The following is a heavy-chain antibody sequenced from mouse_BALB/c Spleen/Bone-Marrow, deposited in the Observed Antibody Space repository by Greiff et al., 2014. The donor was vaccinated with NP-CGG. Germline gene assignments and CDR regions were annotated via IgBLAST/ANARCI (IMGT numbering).Heavy chain of an antibody. Sequence: EVMLVESGGGLVQPGGSRKLSCAASGFTFSSFGMHWVRQAPEKGLEWVAYISSGSSTIYYADTVLGRFTISRDNTKNTLFLQMASLRSEDTAMYYCARSGSGSGYFDYWGQGTTLTVSS. D-gene: IGHD1-1*01. CDR3: ARSGSGSGYFDY. J-gene: IGHJ2*01. V-gene: IGHV5-17*02. CDR2: ISSGSSTI. CDR1: GFTFSSFG.